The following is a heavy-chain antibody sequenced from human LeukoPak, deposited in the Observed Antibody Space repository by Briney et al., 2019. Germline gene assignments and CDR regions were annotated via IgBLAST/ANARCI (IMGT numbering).Heavy chain of an antibody. D-gene: IGHD3-3*01. V-gene: IGHV3-11*04. CDR2: ISSSGSTI. Sequence: GGSLRLSCAASGFTFSDYYMSWIRQAPGKGLEWVSYISSSGSTIYYADSVKGRFTISRDNAKNSLYLQMNSLRAEDTAVYYCARLENYDFWSGYYRANWFDPWGQGTLVTVSS. J-gene: IGHJ5*02. CDR3: ARLENYDFWSGYYRANWFDP. CDR1: GFTFSDYY.